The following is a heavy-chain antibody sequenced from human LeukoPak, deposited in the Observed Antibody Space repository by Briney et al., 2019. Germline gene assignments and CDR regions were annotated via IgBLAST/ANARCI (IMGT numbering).Heavy chain of an antibody. V-gene: IGHV3-48*03. Sequence: SGGSLRLSCAASGFIFSDYEMNWVRQAPGKGLEWTSYISSSGTITHYADSTKGRVTISRDNTRNTLYLHMSSLRADDTAVYNCARDPGVIPVHYMDVWGKGTTVIVSS. D-gene: IGHD4-23*01. CDR3: ARDPGVIPVHYMDV. J-gene: IGHJ6*03. CDR1: GFIFSDYE. CDR2: ISSSGTIT.